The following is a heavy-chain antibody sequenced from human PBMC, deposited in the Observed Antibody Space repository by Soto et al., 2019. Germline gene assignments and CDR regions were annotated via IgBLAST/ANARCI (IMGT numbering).Heavy chain of an antibody. Sequence: GGSLRLFCAASGFTFSSYSMNWVRQAPGKGLEWVSSISSSSSYIYYADSVKGRFTISRDNAKNSLYLQMNSLRAEDTAVYYCARDRVVVVVPAALPEEDYYYYGMDVWGQGTTVTVSS. CDR1: GFTFSSYS. J-gene: IGHJ6*02. D-gene: IGHD2-2*01. CDR2: ISSSSSYI. V-gene: IGHV3-21*01. CDR3: ARDRVVVVVPAALPEEDYYYYGMDV.